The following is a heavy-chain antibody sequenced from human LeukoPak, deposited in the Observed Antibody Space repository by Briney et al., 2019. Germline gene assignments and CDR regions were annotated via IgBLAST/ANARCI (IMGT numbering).Heavy chain of an antibody. V-gene: IGHV1-69*06. CDR3: ACGPLRKGEVAGSYFQH. CDR2: IIPIFGTT. CDR1: GGPFSSYA. D-gene: IGHD6-19*01. Sequence: SVKVSCKASGGPFSSYAITWVRQAPGQGLECMGEIIPIFGTTNYAQKFQGRVTITADKSTSTAYMELSSLRSEDTAIYYCACGPLRKGEVAGSYFQHWGQGTLVTVSS. J-gene: IGHJ1*01.